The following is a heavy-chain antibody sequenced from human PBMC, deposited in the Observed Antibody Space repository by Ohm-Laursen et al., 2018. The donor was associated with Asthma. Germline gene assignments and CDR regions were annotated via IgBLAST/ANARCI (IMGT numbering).Heavy chain of an antibody. CDR1: GGSFSGYY. CDR3: ARVRARDGYYYGMDV. V-gene: IGHV4-30-2*01. D-gene: IGHD3-10*01. CDR2: IYHSGST. J-gene: IGHJ6*02. Sequence: TLSLTCSVYGGSFSGYYWSWIRQPPGKGLEWIGYIYHSGSTYYNPSLKSRVTISVDRSKNQFSLKLSSVTAADTAVYYCARVRARDGYYYGMDVWGQGTTVTVSS.